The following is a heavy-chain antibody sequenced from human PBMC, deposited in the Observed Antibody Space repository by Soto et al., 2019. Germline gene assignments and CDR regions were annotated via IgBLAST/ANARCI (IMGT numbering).Heavy chain of an antibody. D-gene: IGHD2-21*01. Sequence: EVQLLESGGDSVQPGGSVRPSCAGSGFTFINYAMNWVRQAQGKGLEWVSTIRGGGDATFFADSVRGRFTFSRDNSKNTVSLQMNSLGVDDTAVYYCARKVVGSTSRPDYWYFDLWGRGTLVTVSS. J-gene: IGHJ2*01. CDR3: ARKVVGSTSRPDYWYFDL. CDR2: IRGGGDAT. CDR1: GFTFINYA. V-gene: IGHV3-23*01.